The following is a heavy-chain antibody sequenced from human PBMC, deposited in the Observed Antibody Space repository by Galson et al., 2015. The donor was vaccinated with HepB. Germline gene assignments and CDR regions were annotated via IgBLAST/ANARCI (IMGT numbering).Heavy chain of an antibody. Sequence: QSGAEVKKPGASVKVSCKASGYTFTSYAMHWVRQAPGQRLEWMGWINAGNGNTKYSQKFQGRVTITRDASASTAYMELSSLRSEDTAVYYCAGGRWGHYYGMDGWGQGTTVTVSS. J-gene: IGHJ6*02. CDR3: AGGRWGHYYGMDG. D-gene: IGHD1-26*01. CDR1: GYTFTSYA. V-gene: IGHV1-3*01. CDR2: INAGNGNT.